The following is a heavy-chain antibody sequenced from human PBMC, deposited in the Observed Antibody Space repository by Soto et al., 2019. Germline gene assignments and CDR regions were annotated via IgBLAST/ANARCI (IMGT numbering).Heavy chain of an antibody. Sequence: EVQLVQSGAEVKEPGESLRISCKGSGYSFTNYWIFWVRQMPGKGLEWMGRIDPSDSYTNYSPSFQGHVTISTDKSISTAYQQWSSQKAADTAMYYCVRQGKYYGSGNYSPPDYWGQGTLVAVSS. V-gene: IGHV5-10-1*01. J-gene: IGHJ4*02. CDR3: VRQGKYYGSGNYSPPDY. CDR1: GYSFTNYW. CDR2: IDPSDSYT. D-gene: IGHD3-10*01.